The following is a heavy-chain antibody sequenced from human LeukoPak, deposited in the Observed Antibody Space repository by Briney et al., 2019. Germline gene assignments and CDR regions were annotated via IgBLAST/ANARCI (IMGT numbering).Heavy chain of an antibody. D-gene: IGHD1-1*01. J-gene: IGHJ5*01. CDR2: IYDNGST. CDR1: DGSINNYY. Sequence: PSETLSLTCTVTDGSINNYYWNWLRQPPGKGLEWIGYIYDNGSTNYNASLKSRVTMSVDTSKNQFSLKLNSVTAADTAVYYCARLKWGTTSWFDPWGQGTLVTVAA. V-gene: IGHV4-59*08. CDR3: ARLKWGTTSWFDP.